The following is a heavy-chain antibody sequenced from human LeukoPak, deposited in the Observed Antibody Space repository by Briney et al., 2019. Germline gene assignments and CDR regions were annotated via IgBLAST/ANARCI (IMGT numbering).Heavy chain of an antibody. D-gene: IGHD1-26*01. CDR2: ISSSSSYI. CDR1: GFTFGSYS. V-gene: IGHV3-21*01. CDR3: ARGSIVGATYLDY. Sequence: GGSLRLSCAASGFTFGSYSMNWVRQAPGKGLEWVSSISSSSSYIYYADSVKGRFTISRDNAKNSLYLQMNSLRAEDTAVYYCARGSIVGATYLDYWGQGTLVTVSS. J-gene: IGHJ4*02.